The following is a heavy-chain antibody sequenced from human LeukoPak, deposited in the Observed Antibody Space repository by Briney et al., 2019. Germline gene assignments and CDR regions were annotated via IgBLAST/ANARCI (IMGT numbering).Heavy chain of an antibody. J-gene: IGHJ4*02. Sequence: SVKVSCKASGGTFSSYAISWVRQAPGQGLEWMGGIIPIFGTANYAQKFQGRVTITADESTSTAYMELSSLRSEDTAVYYCARVRDDGSGSYYVDYWGQGTLVTVSS. CDR1: GGTFSSYA. D-gene: IGHD3-10*01. CDR3: ARVRDDGSGSYYVDY. V-gene: IGHV1-69*13. CDR2: IIPIFGTA.